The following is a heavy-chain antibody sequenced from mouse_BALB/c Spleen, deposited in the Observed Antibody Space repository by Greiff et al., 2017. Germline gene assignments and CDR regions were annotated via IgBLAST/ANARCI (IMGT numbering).Heavy chain of an antibody. CDR1: GYSITSDYA. Sequence: EVHRVESGPGLVKPSQSLSLTCTVTGYSITSDYAWNWIRQFPGNKLEWMGYISYSGSTSYNPSLKSRISITRDTSKNQFFLQLNSVTTEDTATYYCARGGYGNPFAYWGQGTLVTVSA. D-gene: IGHD2-1*01. CDR2: ISYSGST. CDR3: ARGGYGNPFAY. J-gene: IGHJ3*01. V-gene: IGHV3-2*02.